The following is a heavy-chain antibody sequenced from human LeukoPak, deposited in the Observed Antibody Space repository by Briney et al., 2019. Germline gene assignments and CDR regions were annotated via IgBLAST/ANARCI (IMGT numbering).Heavy chain of an antibody. CDR1: GFTFSAYG. Sequence: GGSLRLSCAASGFTFSAYGVTWVRQAPGKGLEWVSSMGVSGDNVHYADSVKGRFAISRDNSKNTLYLQMNSLRAEDAAVYYCAKDPSGDYVGAFDTWGQGTMVIVSS. CDR2: MGVSGDNV. J-gene: IGHJ3*02. D-gene: IGHD4-17*01. CDR3: AKDPSGDYVGAFDT. V-gene: IGHV3-23*01.